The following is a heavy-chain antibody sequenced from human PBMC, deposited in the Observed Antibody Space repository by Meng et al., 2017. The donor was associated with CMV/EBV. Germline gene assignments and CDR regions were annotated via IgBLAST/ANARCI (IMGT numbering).Heavy chain of an antibody. Sequence: GGSLRLSCAASGFTFSSYAMHWVRQAPGKGLEWVSYISSSSSTIYYADSVKGRFTISRDNAKNSLYLQMNSLRAEDTAVYYCARGQDYDFWSGSYWGQGTLVTVSS. V-gene: IGHV3-48*04. D-gene: IGHD3-3*01. CDR1: GFTFSSYA. J-gene: IGHJ4*02. CDR3: ARGQDYDFWSGSY. CDR2: ISSSSSTI.